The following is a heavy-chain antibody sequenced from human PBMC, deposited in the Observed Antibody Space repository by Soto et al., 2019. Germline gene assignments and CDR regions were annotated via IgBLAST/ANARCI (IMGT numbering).Heavy chain of an antibody. V-gene: IGHV1-2*02. CDR3: GRVYRDFDYNGMDV. Sequence: ASVKVSCKASGYTFTGYYMHWVRQSPGQWLEGMGWINPNSGGTNYAQKFQGRVTMTRDTSISTAYMEPGRLRSDDTSVYYCGRVYRDFDYNGMDVWGQGHTVTVSS. CDR1: GYTFTGYY. D-gene: IGHD1-26*01. J-gene: IGHJ6*02. CDR2: INPNSGGT.